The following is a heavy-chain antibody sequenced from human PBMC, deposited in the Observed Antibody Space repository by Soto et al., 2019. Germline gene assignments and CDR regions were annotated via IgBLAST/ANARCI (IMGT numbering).Heavy chain of an antibody. D-gene: IGHD6-6*01. V-gene: IGHV1-69*13. CDR2: IIPIFGTA. CDR1: GGTFSSYA. J-gene: IGHJ6*02. CDR3: ARGGYSSSPTGMDV. Sequence: VASVKVSCKASGGTFSSYAISWLRQAPGQGLEWMGGIIPIFGTANYAQKFQGRVTITADESTSTAYMELSSLRSEDTAVYYCARGGYSSSPTGMDVWGQGTTVTV.